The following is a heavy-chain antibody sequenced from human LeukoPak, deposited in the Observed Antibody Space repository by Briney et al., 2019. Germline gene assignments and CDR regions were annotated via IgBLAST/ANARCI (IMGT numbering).Heavy chain of an antibody. Sequence: GGSLRLSCAASGFTFSSYAMSWVRQAPGKGLEWVSAISGSGGSTYYADSVKGRFTISRDNSKNTLYLQMNSLRAEDTAAYYCAKGPGSGSYYFLWGQGTLVTVSS. CDR2: ISGSGGST. J-gene: IGHJ4*02. D-gene: IGHD3-10*01. V-gene: IGHV3-23*01. CDR3: AKGPGSGSYYFL. CDR1: GFTFSSYA.